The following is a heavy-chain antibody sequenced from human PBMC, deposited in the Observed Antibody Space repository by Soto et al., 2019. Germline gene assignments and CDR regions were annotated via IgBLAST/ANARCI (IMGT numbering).Heavy chain of an antibody. CDR1: GGSFSGYY. J-gene: IGHJ1*01. CDR2: INHSGST. V-gene: IGHV4-34*01. Sequence: QVQLQQWGAGLLKPSETLSLTCAVYGGSFSGYYWSWIRQPPGKGLEWIGEINHSGSTNYNPSLKSRVTMSVDTSKNQFSLKLSSVTAADTAVYYCARSYGSGSYFQHWGQGTLVTVSS. D-gene: IGHD3-10*01. CDR3: ARSYGSGSYFQH.